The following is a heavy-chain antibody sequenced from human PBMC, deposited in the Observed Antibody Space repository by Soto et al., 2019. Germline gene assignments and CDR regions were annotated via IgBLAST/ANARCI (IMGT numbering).Heavy chain of an antibody. J-gene: IGHJ4*02. D-gene: IGHD4-4*01. V-gene: IGHV3-23*01. CDR1: GFTFSSYG. CDR3: AKGLQSWSYDF. Sequence: GGSLRLSCAASGFTFSSYGMSWVRQAPGRGLEYVSSLSGSGGSAYYADSVKGRFTISRDNSKNTLFLQMNSLRAEDTALYYCAKGLQSWSYDFWGQGTLVTVSS. CDR2: LSGSGGSA.